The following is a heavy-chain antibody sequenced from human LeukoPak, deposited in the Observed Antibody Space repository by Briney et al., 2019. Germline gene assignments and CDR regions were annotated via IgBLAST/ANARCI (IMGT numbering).Heavy chain of an antibody. D-gene: IGHD6-6*01. CDR1: GYSISSGYY. Sequence: PSETLSLTCAVSGYSISSGYYWGWIRQPPGKGLEWIGSIYHSGSTYYNPSLKGRVTISVDTSKNQFALKLSSVTAADTAVYYCARCRSPEGRWFAPWGQGTLVTVSS. CDR2: IYHSGST. CDR3: ARCRSPEGRWFAP. V-gene: IGHV4-38-2*01. J-gene: IGHJ5*02.